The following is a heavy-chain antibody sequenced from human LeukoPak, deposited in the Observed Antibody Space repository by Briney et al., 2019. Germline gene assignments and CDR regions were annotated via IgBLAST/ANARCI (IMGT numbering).Heavy chain of an antibody. CDR1: GGSISSYY. D-gene: IGHD3-10*01. Sequence: SETLSLTCTVSGGSISSYYWSWIRQPPGKGLEWIGYIYYSGSTNYNPSLKSRVTISVDMSKNQFSLKLSSVTAADTAVYYCVRLDYNKGFNYYYGMDVWGQGITVTVSS. CDR2: IYYSGST. V-gene: IGHV4-59*08. CDR3: VRLDYNKGFNYYYGMDV. J-gene: IGHJ6*02.